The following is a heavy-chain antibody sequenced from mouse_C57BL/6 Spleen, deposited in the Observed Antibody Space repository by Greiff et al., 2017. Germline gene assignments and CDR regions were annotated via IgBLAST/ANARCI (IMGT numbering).Heavy chain of an antibody. Sequence: VQLQQPGPGLVAPSQRLSITCTVSGFSLTSYGVSWVRQPPGKGLEGLGVIWGDGSTNYHSARISRLSISKDNSKSQVFLKLNSLQTDDTATYYCATYDYDEGFAYWGQGTLVTVSA. CDR3: ATYDYDEGFAY. CDR2: IWGDGST. J-gene: IGHJ3*01. V-gene: IGHV2-3*01. CDR1: GFSLTSYG. D-gene: IGHD2-4*01.